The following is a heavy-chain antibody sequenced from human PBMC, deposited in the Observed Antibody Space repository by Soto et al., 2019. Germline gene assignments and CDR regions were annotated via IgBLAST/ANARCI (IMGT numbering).Heavy chain of an antibody. V-gene: IGHV3-30*18. CDR3: AKDPYDSSGYTYYFDY. J-gene: IGHJ4*02. CDR2: ISYDGSNK. D-gene: IGHD3-22*01. Sequence: GGSLRLSCAASGFTFSSYGMHWVRQAPGKGLEWVAVISYDGSNKYYADSVKGRFTISRDNSKNTLYLQMNSLRAEDTAVYYCAKDPYDSSGYTYYFDYWGQGTLVTVSS. CDR1: GFTFSSYG.